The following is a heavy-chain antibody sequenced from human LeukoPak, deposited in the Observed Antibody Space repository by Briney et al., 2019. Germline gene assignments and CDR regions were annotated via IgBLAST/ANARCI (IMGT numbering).Heavy chain of an antibody. J-gene: IGHJ6*02. CDR1: GGSISSYY. CDR2: IYTSGST. D-gene: IGHD3-22*01. CDR3: ARWYYYDSSGYYYRYYYYGLDV. V-gene: IGHV4-4*07. Sequence: SETLSLTCTVSGGSISSYYWSWIRQPAGKGLEWIGRIYTSGSTNYNPSLKSRVTMSVDTSKNQLSLKLSSATAADTAVYYCARWYYYDSSGYYYRYYYYGLDVWGQGTTVTVSS.